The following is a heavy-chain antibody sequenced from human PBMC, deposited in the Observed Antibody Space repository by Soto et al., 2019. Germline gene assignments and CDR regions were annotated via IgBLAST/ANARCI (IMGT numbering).Heavy chain of an antibody. V-gene: IGHV3-74*01. CDR2: INSDGSST. CDR1: GFTFISYW. CDR3: GRDWRTGGPDY. D-gene: IGHD3-3*01. Sequence: EVQLVESGGGLVQPGGSLRVSCAASGFTFISYWMHWVRQAPGKGLVWVSRINSDGSSTNYADSVTGRFTISRDNAKNTLYLQMNSLRAEDTAVYYCGRDWRTGGPDYWGQGNLVTVSS. J-gene: IGHJ4*02.